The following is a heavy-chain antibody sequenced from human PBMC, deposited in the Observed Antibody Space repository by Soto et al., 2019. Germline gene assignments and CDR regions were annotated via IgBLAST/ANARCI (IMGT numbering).Heavy chain of an antibody. Sequence: SETLSLTCTVSGDSISNSDYYWNWIRQSPGKGLEWIASIDYSGSTYYNPSLKSRVVISADTSKNLFSLKLRSVTAADTALYFCARDGPYYYRFDVWVQGTTVTVSS. CDR2: IDYSGST. V-gene: IGHV4-30-4*01. J-gene: IGHJ6*02. CDR3: ARDGPYYYRFDV. CDR1: GDSISNSDYY.